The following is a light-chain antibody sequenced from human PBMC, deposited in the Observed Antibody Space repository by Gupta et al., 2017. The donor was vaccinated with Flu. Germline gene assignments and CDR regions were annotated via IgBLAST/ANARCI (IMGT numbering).Light chain of an antibody. CDR2: EAS. V-gene: IGKV1-39*01. CDR3: QQNYSVPDT. Sequence: PFAQSASVRYRVTITGLASQNSCRYLDGYQMKPGQAPNFRIYEASCLDYWVPAKFSGSGSGTDVALTISGVQTEDWATYYCQQNYSVPDTFGQGTKLEIK. J-gene: IGKJ2*01. CDR1: QNSCRY.